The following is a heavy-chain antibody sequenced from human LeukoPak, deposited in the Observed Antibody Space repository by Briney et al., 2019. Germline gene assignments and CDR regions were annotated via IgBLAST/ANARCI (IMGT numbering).Heavy chain of an antibody. J-gene: IGHJ4*02. CDR1: GYTLTELS. V-gene: IGHV1-24*01. CDR2: FDPEVGET. CDR3: ATELGGSGSYGGNY. Sequence: ASVKVSCKVSGYTLTELSMHWVRQAPGKGLEWMGGFDPEVGETIYAQKFQGRVTMTEDTSTDTAYMELSSLRSEDTAVYYCATELGGSGSYGGNYWGQGTLVTVSS. D-gene: IGHD1-26*01.